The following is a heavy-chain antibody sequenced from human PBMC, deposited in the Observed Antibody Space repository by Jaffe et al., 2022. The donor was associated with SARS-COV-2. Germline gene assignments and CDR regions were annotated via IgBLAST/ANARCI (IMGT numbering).Heavy chain of an antibody. J-gene: IGHJ4*02. CDR1: GGSISNFY. CDR2: IYSSGTT. CDR3: ARSVMYHDFWGRPSRPIFDF. V-gene: IGHV4-59*01. Sequence: QVQLQESGPGLVKASETLSLSCTVSGGSISNFYWNWLRQYPGKGPEWIGYIYSSGTTDYNPSLESRVTMSVDRSRSQFSLKLRSVTAADTATYYCARSVMYHDFWGRPSRPIFDFWGQGVLVTVSS. D-gene: IGHD3-3*01.